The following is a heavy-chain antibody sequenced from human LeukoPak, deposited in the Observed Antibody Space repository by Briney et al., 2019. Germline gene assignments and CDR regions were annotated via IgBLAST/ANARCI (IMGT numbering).Heavy chain of an antibody. CDR2: FDPEDGES. CDR3: ATTDKWEPLDY. D-gene: IGHD1-26*01. CDR1: GVSLSATS. V-gene: IGHV1-24*01. J-gene: IGHJ4*02. Sequence: ASVKVSCKVSGVSLSATSIHWMRQAPGQWLEWMGGFDPEDGESIFAQRFQGRFSMTEDTSTDTAYMELRSLRLEDTAVYYCATTDKWEPLDYWGQGALVTVSS.